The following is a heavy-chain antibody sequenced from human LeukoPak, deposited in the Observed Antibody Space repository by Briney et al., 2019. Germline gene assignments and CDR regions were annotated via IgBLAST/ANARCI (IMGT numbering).Heavy chain of an antibody. J-gene: IGHJ4*02. V-gene: IGHV3-23*01. CDR2: ISGSGGST. CDR3: ARVSAHAGIAVAASDY. D-gene: IGHD6-19*01. CDR1: GFTFSSYA. Sequence: PGGSLRLSCAASGFTFSSYAMSWVRQAPGKGLEWVSAISGSGGSTYYADSLRGRFTISRDNAKNSLYLQMNGLRAEDTAVYYCARVSAHAGIAVAASDYWGQGTLVTVSS.